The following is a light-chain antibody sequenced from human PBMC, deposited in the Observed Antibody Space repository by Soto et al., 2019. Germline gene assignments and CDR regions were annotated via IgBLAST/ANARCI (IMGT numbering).Light chain of an antibody. CDR1: QSVSSNF. V-gene: IGKV3-20*01. J-gene: IGKJ5*01. CDR2: GAS. Sequence: IVLAQSPNTLSLSPGERATLSCRASQSVSSNFLAWYQQRPGQAPRLLIYGASSRATGIPDRFSGSGSGTDFTLTISRLEPEDFAVYYCQQYGISPPTFGQGTRLEIK. CDR3: QQYGISPPT.